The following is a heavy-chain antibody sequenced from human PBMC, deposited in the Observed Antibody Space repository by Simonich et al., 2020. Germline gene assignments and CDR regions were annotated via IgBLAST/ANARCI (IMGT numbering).Heavy chain of an antibody. CDR1: GGTFSSYA. CDR2: ATPDFGTS. Sequence: QVQLVQSGAEVKKPGSSVKVSCKASGGTFSSYAISWVRQAPGQGLGWGGGATPDFGTSNYAKKFQGRVTITADESTSTAYMELSSLRSEDTAVYYCARESHPSQMVRGVSYYYYGMDVWGQGTTVTVSS. CDR3: ARESHPSQMVRGVSYYYYGMDV. V-gene: IGHV1-69*13. D-gene: IGHD3-10*01. J-gene: IGHJ6*02.